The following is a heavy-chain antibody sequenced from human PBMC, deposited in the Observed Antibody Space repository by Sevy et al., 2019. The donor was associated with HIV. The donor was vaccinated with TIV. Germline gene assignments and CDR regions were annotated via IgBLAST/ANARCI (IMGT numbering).Heavy chain of an antibody. CDR1: GFTFSSYS. Sequence: GGSLRLSCAASGFTFSSYSMNWVRQAPGKGLEWVSYISHSSTTIYYAVSVKGRFTISRDTAKNSLYLQMHSLRAEDTVVYYCARAPPYSGLDYWGRGTLVTVSS. J-gene: IGHJ4*02. D-gene: IGHD2-15*01. CDR2: ISHSSTTI. CDR3: ARAPPYSGLDY. V-gene: IGHV3-48*01.